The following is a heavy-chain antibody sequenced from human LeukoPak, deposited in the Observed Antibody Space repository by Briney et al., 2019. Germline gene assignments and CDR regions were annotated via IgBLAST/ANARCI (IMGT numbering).Heavy chain of an antibody. CDR3: ATDLHFGYCTATSCANY. CDR1: GFTFISSW. J-gene: IGHJ4*02. CDR2: IRSTPDGGAT. D-gene: IGHD2-2*03. V-gene: IGHV3-15*01. Sequence: PGGSLRLSCAASGFTFISSWMTWVRQAPGKGQEWVGRIRSTPDGGATDYAAPVKGRFTISRDDSKNTLYLQMSSLRTEDTAVYYCATDLHFGYCTATSCANYWGQGTLVTVSS.